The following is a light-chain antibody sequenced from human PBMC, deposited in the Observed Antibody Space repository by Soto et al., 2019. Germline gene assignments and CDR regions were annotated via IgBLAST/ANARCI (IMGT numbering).Light chain of an antibody. V-gene: IGKV3-15*01. CDR3: QQYTDWPTT. J-gene: IGKJ1*01. Sequence: EIVMRQSPATLSVSPGQRATLSCRASQSVRTTVAWYHQRPGQAPRLLIYGASTRATGVPDRFSGGGSGTDFTLTVTSLQSEDFGIYSCQQYTDWPTTFGRGTKVEIK. CDR1: QSVRTT. CDR2: GAS.